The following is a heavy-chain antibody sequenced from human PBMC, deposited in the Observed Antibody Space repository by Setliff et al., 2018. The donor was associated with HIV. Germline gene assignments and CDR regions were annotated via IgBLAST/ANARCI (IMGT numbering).Heavy chain of an antibody. D-gene: IGHD3-22*01. CDR1: GGSISSGSYY. CDR2: IYTSGST. CDR3: ARGPATSGLAYYMDV. Sequence: SETLSLTCTVSGGSISSGSYYWSWIRQPAGKGLEWIGRIYTSGSTNYNPSLKSRASISLDTSKNQFSLNLTSSSAADTAVYYCARGPATSGLAYYMDVWGKGTTVTVSS. V-gene: IGHV4-61*02. J-gene: IGHJ6*03.